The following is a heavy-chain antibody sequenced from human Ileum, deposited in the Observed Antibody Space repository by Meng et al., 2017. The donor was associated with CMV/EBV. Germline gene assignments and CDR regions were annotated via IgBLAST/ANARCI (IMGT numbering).Heavy chain of an antibody. V-gene: IGHV3-11*04. Sequence: GESLKISCAAPGFPFSNYYMSWIRLAPGKGLEWISYISGDGSDLFYGDSVRGRFTISRDNAKNSLYLQINSLRVEDTAVYYCVRDILRVGITYYFDYWGQGTLVTVSS. CDR2: ISGDGSDL. CDR1: GFPFSNYY. CDR3: VRDILRVGITYYFDY. J-gene: IGHJ4*02. D-gene: IGHD1-26*01.